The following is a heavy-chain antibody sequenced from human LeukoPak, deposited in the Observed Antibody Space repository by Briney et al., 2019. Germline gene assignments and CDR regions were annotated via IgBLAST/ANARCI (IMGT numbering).Heavy chain of an antibody. CDR1: GYTFTSYD. D-gene: IGHD3-3*01. CDR2: TNPNSGNT. V-gene: IGHV1-8*01. Sequence: ASVKVSCKASGYTFTSYDINWVRQATGQGLEWMGWTNPNSGNTGYAQKFQGRVTMTRNTSISTAYMELSSLRSEDTAVYYCASRDRWDFWSGYYPQNYYGMDVWGQGTTVTVSS. CDR3: ASRDRWDFWSGYYPQNYYGMDV. J-gene: IGHJ6*02.